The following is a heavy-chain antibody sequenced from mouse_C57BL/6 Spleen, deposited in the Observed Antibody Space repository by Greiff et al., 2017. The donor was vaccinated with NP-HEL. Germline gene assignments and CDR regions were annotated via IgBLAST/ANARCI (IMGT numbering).Heavy chain of an antibody. D-gene: IGHD2-2*01. CDR2: IHPNSGST. CDR1: GYTFTSYW. Sequence: QVQLQQSGAELVKPGASVKLSCKASGYTFTSYWMHWVKQRPGQGLEWIGMIHPNSGSTNYNEKFKSKATLTVDKSSSTAYMQLSSLTSEDSAVYYCAREGYGYPYYFDYWGQGTTLTVSS. V-gene: IGHV1-64*01. J-gene: IGHJ2*01. CDR3: AREGYGYPYYFDY.